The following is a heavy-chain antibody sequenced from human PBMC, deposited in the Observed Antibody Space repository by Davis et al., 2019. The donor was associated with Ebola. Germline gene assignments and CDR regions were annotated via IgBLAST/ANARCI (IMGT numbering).Heavy chain of an antibody. D-gene: IGHD3-22*01. CDR1: GFSISNYY. CDR2: TSYSGST. CDR3: ARIGYYYDSSGYYYHYYFDY. Sequence: SETLSLTCTVSGFSISNYYWSWIRQPPGKGLEWIGYTSYSGSTNYNPSLKSRVTISVDTSKNQFSLKLSSVTAADTAVYYCARIGYYYDSSGYYYHYYFDYWGQGTLVTVSS. V-gene: IGHV4-59*01. J-gene: IGHJ4*02.